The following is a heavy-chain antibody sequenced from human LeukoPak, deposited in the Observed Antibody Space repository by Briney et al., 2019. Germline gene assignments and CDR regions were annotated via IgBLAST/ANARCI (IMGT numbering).Heavy chain of an antibody. Sequence: QSGGSLRLSCAASGFTFSSYAMSWVRQAPGKGLEWVSVIYSGGSTYYADSVKGRFTISRDNSKNTLYLQMNSLRAEDTAVYYCASLIELVLTYWGQGTLVTVSS. CDR1: GFTFSSYA. V-gene: IGHV3-53*01. CDR2: IYSGGST. J-gene: IGHJ4*02. CDR3: ASLIELVLTY. D-gene: IGHD6-13*01.